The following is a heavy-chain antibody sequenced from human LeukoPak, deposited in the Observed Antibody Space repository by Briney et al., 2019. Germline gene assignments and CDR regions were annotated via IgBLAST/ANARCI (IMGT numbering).Heavy chain of an antibody. CDR1: GDSINSLDF. D-gene: IGHD3-22*01. CDR3: AGLVGRYSSGLYYYYFDY. Sequence: SGTLSLTCTVYGDSINSLDFWCWVRQPPGKGLEWIGEMYLSGTTHSNPSVKSRVTISIGKSKNQFFLNLSSVTAADTAVYYCAGLVGRYSSGLYYYYFDYWGQGTLVTVSS. V-gene: IGHV4-4*02. J-gene: IGHJ4*02. CDR2: MYLSGTT.